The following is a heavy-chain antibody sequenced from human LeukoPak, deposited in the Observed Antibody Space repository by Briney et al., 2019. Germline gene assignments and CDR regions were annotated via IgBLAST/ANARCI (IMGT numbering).Heavy chain of an antibody. CDR2: IIPIFGTA. J-gene: IGHJ6*03. V-gene: IGHV1-69*05. CDR3: ARERGYSYQKPYYYYYMDV. CDR1: GGTFSSYA. D-gene: IGHD5-18*01. Sequence: KVSCKASGGTFSSYAISWVRQAPGQGLEWMGGIIPIFGTANYAQKFQGRATITTDESTSTAYMELSSLRSEDTAVYYCARERGYSYQKPYYYYYMDVWGKGTTVTVSS.